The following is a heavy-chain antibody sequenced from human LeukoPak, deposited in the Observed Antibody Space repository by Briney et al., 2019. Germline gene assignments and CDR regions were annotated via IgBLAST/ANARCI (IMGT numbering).Heavy chain of an antibody. V-gene: IGHV1-24*01. CDR2: FDPEDGET. CDR3: ATVGVGYDILTGYYGY. D-gene: IGHD3-9*01. CDR1: GYTLTELS. Sequence: ASVKVSCKVSGYTLTELSMHWVRQAPGKGLEWMGGFDPEDGETIYAQKFQGRATMTEDTSTDTAYMELSSLRSEDTAVYYCATVGVGYDILTGYYGYWGQGTLVTVSS. J-gene: IGHJ4*02.